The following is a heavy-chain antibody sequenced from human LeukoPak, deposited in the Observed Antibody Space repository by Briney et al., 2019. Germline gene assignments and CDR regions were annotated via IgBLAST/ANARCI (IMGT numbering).Heavy chain of an antibody. J-gene: IGHJ4*02. V-gene: IGHV1-46*01. Sequence: ASVKVSCKASGYTFTSYYMHWVRQAPGQGLEWMEIINPSGGSTSYAQKFQGRVTMTRDTSTSTVYMELSSLRSEDTAVYYCARDYRLVVVPAAILSYFDYWGQGTLVTVSS. CDR1: GYTFTSYY. CDR3: ARDYRLVVVPAAILSYFDY. CDR2: INPSGGST. D-gene: IGHD2-2*02.